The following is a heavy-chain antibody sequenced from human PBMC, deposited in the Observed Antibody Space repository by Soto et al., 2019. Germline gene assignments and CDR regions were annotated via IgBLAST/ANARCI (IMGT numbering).Heavy chain of an antibody. D-gene: IGHD6-19*01. CDR3: AIPKGGAVAGPFDY. CDR2: ISGSGGST. Sequence: GGSLRLSYAASGFTFSNYAMSWVRQAPGKGLEWVSVISGSGGSTYYADSVKGRFTISRDNSKNTLYLQMKSRRAEDTAVYYCAIPKGGAVAGPFDYWGQGTLVTVSS. CDR1: GFTFSNYA. V-gene: IGHV3-23*01. J-gene: IGHJ4*02.